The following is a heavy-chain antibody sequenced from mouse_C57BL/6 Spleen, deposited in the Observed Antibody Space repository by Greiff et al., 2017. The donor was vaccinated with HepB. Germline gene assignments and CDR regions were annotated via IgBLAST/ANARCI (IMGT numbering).Heavy chain of an antibody. D-gene: IGHD2-13*01. V-gene: IGHV1-80*01. J-gene: IGHJ1*03. CDR1: GYAFSSYW. CDR3: ARGDYLRYFDV. CDR2: IYPGDGDT. Sequence: VKLQESGAELVKPGASVKISCKASGYAFSSYWMNWVKQRPGKGLEWIGQIYPGDGDTNYNGKFKGKATLTADKSSSTAYMQLSSLTSEDSAVYFCARGDYLRYFDVWGTGTTVTVSS.